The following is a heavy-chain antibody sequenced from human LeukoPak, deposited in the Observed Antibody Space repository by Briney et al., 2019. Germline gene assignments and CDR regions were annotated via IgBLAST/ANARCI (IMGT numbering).Heavy chain of an antibody. CDR3: ARALGAENFDY. V-gene: IGHV3-64*02. D-gene: IGHD1-26*01. CDR2: ISSNGGST. J-gene: IGHJ4*02. Sequence: GGSLRLSCAASGFTFSSYAMHWVRQAPGKGLEYVSAISSNGGSTFYADSVKGRFTISRDNSKNTLYLQMGSLRSEDMAVYYCARALGAENFDYWGQGTLVTVSS. CDR1: GFTFSSYA.